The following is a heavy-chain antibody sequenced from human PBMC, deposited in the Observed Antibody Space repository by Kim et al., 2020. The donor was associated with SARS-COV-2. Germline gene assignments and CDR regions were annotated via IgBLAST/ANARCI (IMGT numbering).Heavy chain of an antibody. CDR3: AKDRGTSGWYEEYFQH. D-gene: IGHD6-19*01. V-gene: IGHV3-30*02. Sequence: SLEGRFTTSRDNSKNTLYLQMHSLRAEDTAVYYCAKDRGTSGWYEEYFQHWGQGTLVTVSS. J-gene: IGHJ1*01.